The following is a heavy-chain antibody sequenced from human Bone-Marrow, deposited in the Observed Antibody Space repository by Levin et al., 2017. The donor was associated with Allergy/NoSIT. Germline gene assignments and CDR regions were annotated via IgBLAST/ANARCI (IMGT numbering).Heavy chain of an antibody. CDR1: GFTFSTYG. D-gene: IGHD2-15*01. Sequence: GGSLRLSCAASGFTFSTYGMHWVRQAPGKGLEWVAVISYDGSDKYYADSVKGRFTISRDNSKNTLFVEMNTLRPEDTAVYYCARGGSPYFDYWGQGALVTVSS. CDR2: ISYDGSDK. CDR3: ARGGSPYFDY. J-gene: IGHJ4*02. V-gene: IGHV3-30*03.